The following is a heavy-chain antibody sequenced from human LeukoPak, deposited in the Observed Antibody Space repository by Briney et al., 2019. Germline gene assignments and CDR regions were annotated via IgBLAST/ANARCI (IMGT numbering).Heavy chain of an antibody. Sequence: GASVKVSCKASGGTFSSYAISWVRQAPGQGREWMGGIIPIFGTANYAQRFQGRVTITADESTSTAYMELSSLRSEDTAVYYCARRTPYYDSSGYSLGFDYWGQGTLVTVSS. J-gene: IGHJ4*02. CDR3: ARRTPYYDSSGYSLGFDY. D-gene: IGHD3-22*01. CDR2: IIPIFGTA. V-gene: IGHV1-69*13. CDR1: GGTFSSYA.